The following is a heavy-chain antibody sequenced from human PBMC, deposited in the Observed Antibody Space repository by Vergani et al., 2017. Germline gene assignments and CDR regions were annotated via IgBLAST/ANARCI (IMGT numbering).Heavy chain of an antibody. CDR3: AKRSGTVTSYFDY. V-gene: IGHV3-30*18. CDR2: ISYDGSNK. Sequence: QVQLVESGGGVVQPGRSLRLSCAASGFTFSSYGMHWVRQAPGKGLEWVAVISYDGSNKYYADSVKGRFTISRDNSKNTLYLQMNSLRAEDTAVYYCAKRSGTVTSYFDYWGQGTLVTVSS. J-gene: IGHJ4*02. CDR1: GFTFSSYG. D-gene: IGHD4-17*01.